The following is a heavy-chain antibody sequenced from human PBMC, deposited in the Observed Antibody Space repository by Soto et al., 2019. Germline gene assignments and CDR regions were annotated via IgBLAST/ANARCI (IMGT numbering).Heavy chain of an antibody. CDR2: IYYSGST. D-gene: IGHD3-22*01. J-gene: IGHJ4*02. CDR3: ARDSYDSSGSSGYSFDY. CDR1: GGSISSGDYY. V-gene: IGHV4-30-4*01. Sequence: QVQLQESGPGLVKHSQTLSLTCTVSGGSISSGDYYWNWIRQPPGKGLEWIGYIYYSGSTYYNPSLESRVTISVDTSKNQSSLKLSSVTAADTAVYYCARDSYDSSGSSGYSFDYWGQGTLVTVSS.